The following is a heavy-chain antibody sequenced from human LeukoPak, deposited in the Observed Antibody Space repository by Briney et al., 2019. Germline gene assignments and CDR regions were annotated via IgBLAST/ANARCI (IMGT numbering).Heavy chain of an antibody. CDR3: ARGPSRDGYKRYWFDP. CDR1: GFTFSSYA. D-gene: IGHD5-24*01. CDR2: ISGSGGST. Sequence: GGSLRLSCAASGFTFSSYAMSWVRQAPGKGLEWVSAISGSGGSTYYADSVKGRFTISRDNSKNTLYLQMNSLRAEDTAVYYCARGPSRDGYKRYWFDPWGQGTLVTVSS. J-gene: IGHJ5*02. V-gene: IGHV3-23*01.